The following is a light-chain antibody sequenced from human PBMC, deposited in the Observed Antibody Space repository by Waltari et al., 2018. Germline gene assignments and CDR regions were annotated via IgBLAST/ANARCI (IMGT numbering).Light chain of an antibody. CDR2: KAS. CDR3: LHYHSYSPMYT. CDR1: QAINNW. J-gene: IGKJ2*01. Sequence: DIQMTQSPSTLSASVGDRVTITCRASQAINNWLAWYQQKPGKAPSILIYKASSHESGVPSRFSGSGSGTEFTLTISSLQSDDFATYYCLHYHSYSPMYTFGQGTKLEIK. V-gene: IGKV1-5*03.